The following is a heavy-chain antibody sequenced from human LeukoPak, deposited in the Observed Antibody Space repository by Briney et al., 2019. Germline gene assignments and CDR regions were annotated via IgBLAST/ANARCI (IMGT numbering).Heavy chain of an antibody. CDR1: GFTFSSYD. CDR3: AKSFGYCSSTSCYTKWRDPVPFDY. Sequence: GGSLRLPCAASGFTFSSYDMHWVRQATGKGLEWVSAIGTAGDTYYPGSVKGRFTISRDNSKNTLYLQMNSLRAEDTAVYYCAKSFGYCSSTSCYTKWRDPVPFDYWGQGTLVTVSS. J-gene: IGHJ4*02. CDR2: IGTAGDT. D-gene: IGHD2-2*02. V-gene: IGHV3-13*01.